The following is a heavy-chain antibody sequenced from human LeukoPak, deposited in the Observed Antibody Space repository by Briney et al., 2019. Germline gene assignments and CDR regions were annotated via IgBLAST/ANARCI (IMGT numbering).Heavy chain of an antibody. CDR1: GYTFTGYY. Sequence: GASVKVSCKASGYTFTGYYMHWVRQAPGQGLEWMGWINPNSGGTNYAQKFQGRVTMTRDTSNSTAYMELSRLRSDDTAVYYCARDKGYDFWSGQRNNWFDPWGQGTLVTVSS. J-gene: IGHJ5*02. CDR2: INPNSGGT. D-gene: IGHD3-3*01. CDR3: ARDKGYDFWSGQRNNWFDP. V-gene: IGHV1-2*02.